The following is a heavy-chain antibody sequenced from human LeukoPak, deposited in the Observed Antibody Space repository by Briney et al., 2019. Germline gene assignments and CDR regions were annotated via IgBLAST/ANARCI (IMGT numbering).Heavy chain of an antibody. CDR2: INEDGSQK. CDR3: ARDEVGGYYFE. J-gene: IGHJ4*02. CDR1: GFRFSYSW. D-gene: IGHD3-3*01. Sequence: PGGSLRLSCEASGFRFSYSWMSWVRQAPGKGLEWVANINEDGSQKYYVDSVKGRFTISRDNTKKLVFLQMNSLRVEDTAVYYRARDEVGGYYFEWGQGNLVNVSS. V-gene: IGHV3-7*01.